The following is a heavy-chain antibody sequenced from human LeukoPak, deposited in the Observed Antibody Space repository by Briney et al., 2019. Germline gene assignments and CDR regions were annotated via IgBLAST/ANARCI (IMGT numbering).Heavy chain of an antibody. J-gene: IGHJ4*02. Sequence: PSETLSLTCTVSGGSISSGDYYWRCIRQPPGKGREWIVYIYYSGRTYYNPSIKRRITISVDASKNQFSLKLSSVTGADTYVYECASSIGVDGQVDYWGQGTLVTVSS. CDR3: ASSIGVDGQVDY. D-gene: IGHD6-19*01. V-gene: IGHV4-30-4*08. CDR1: GGSISSGDYY. CDR2: IYYSGRT.